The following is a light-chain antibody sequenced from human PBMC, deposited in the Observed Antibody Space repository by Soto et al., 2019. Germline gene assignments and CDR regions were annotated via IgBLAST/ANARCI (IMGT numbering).Light chain of an antibody. V-gene: IGLV1-44*01. J-gene: IGLJ2*01. CDR2: SNN. CDR3: AAWDDSLHGVV. CDR1: SSNIGINT. Sequence: QSVLTQPPSASGTPGQRVTISCSGSSSNIGINTVNWYQQLPGTAPNLLIYSNNQRPSGVPDRFSGSKSDTSASLAISGLQSEDEADYYCAAWDDSLHGVVFGGGTQLTVL.